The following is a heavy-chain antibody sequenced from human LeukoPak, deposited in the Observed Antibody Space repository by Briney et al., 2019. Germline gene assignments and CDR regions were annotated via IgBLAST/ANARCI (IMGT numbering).Heavy chain of an antibody. J-gene: IGHJ4*02. CDR3: ARDRREVTGGSGSYFDY. CDR2: IYYSGST. V-gene: IGHV4-30-4*01. Sequence: SETLSLTCTVSGGSISSGDYYWSWIRQPPGKGLEWIGYIYYSGSTYYNPSLKSRVTISVDTSKNQFSLKLSSVTAADTAVYYCARDRREVTGGSGSYFDYWGQGTLVTVSS. CDR1: GGSISSGDYY. D-gene: IGHD3-10*01.